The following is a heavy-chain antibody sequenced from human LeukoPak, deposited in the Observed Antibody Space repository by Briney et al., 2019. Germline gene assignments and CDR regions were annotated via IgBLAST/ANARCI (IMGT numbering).Heavy chain of an antibody. V-gene: IGHV1-8*01. J-gene: IGHJ4*02. D-gene: IGHD5-24*01. CDR1: GYTFTNYD. CDR3: ARGSGAGYNYYAH. CDR2: MNPNTGNA. Sequence: VASVKVSCKASGYTFTNYDINWVRQATGQGLEWMGWMNPNTGNAGSSQKFQGRVTMTRGTSTNTAYMELYSLTSEDTAVYYCARGSGAGYNYYAHWGQGTLVTVSS.